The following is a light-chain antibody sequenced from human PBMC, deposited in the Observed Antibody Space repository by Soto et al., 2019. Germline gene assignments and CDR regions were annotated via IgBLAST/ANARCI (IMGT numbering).Light chain of an antibody. CDR3: QQYNNWPPPLT. Sequence: EIVMTQSPATLSVSPGERATLSCRASQSVSSNLAWYQQKPGQAPRLLIYGASTRATCIPARLSGSGSGTEFNLTISSLQSEDFAVYYCQQYNNWPPPLTFGGGTKVEIK. CDR1: QSVSSN. CDR2: GAS. J-gene: IGKJ4*01. V-gene: IGKV3-15*01.